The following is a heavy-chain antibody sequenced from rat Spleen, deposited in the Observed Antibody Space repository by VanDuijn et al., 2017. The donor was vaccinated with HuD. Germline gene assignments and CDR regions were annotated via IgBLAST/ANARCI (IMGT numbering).Heavy chain of an antibody. CDR3: TTEDPFDY. J-gene: IGHJ2*01. V-gene: IGHV5-27*01. CDR2: INSAGGNT. CDR1: GFTFSSFA. Sequence: EVQLVESGGGLVQPGRSLKLSCAASGFTFSSFAMAWVRQVPKKGLEGVATINSAGGNTYYPDSVKGRFTISRDNAETTLYLQMDSLRSEDTATYYCTTEDPFDYWGQGVMVTVSS. D-gene: IGHD1-4*01.